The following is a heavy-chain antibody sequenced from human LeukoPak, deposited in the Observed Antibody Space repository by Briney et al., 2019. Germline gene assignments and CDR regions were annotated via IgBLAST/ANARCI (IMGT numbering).Heavy chain of an antibody. V-gene: IGHV1-69*13. CDR1: GGTFSSYA. Sequence: ASVKVSCKASGGTFSSYAISWVRQAPGQGLEWMGGIIPIFGTANYAQKFQGRVTITADESTSTAYMELSSLRSEDTAVYYCARDRSRGAACLDYWGQGTLVTVSP. J-gene: IGHJ4*02. D-gene: IGHD3-10*01. CDR2: IIPIFGTA. CDR3: ARDRSRGAACLDY.